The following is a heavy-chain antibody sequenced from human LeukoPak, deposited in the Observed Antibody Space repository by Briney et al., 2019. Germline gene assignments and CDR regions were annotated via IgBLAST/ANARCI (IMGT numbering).Heavy chain of an antibody. Sequence: SETLSLTCTVSGYSISSGFYWGWIRQPPGKGLECIGSIYHSGSTYYNPSLKSRVTISVDTSKNQFSLNLSSVTAADTAMYYCARGALTYYFDYWGQGTLVTVSS. CDR2: IYHSGST. J-gene: IGHJ4*02. CDR1: GYSISSGFY. CDR3: ARGALTYYFDY. V-gene: IGHV4-38-2*02.